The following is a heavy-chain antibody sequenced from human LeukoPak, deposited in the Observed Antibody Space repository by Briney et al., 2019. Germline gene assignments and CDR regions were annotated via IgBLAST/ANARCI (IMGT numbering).Heavy chain of an antibody. CDR2: ISGSGSSI. CDR1: GFPFSSYE. V-gene: IGHV3-48*03. Sequence: GSLRLSCVASGFPFSSYEMNWVRQAPGKGLEWVSYISGSGSSIYYADSVKGRFTISRDNAKNSLYLQMNSLRAEDTAVYYCARGHNDYWGQGTLVTVSS. CDR3: ARGHNDY. J-gene: IGHJ4*02.